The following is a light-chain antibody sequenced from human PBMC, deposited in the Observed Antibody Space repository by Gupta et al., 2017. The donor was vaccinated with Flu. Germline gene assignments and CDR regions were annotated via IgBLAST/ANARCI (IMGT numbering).Light chain of an antibody. CDR2: DVT. Sequence: QSAPTQPCPVFGSPGQSVTIPRTGHSNDVGGSNRVSWYQQRPGKAPKLILYDVTERPSGVPGRFSGSKSGNTASLTISGLPADDEADYYSSSHAGRVTWVFGTGTTVTVL. CDR1: SNDVGGSNR. J-gene: IGLJ1*01. CDR3: SSHAGRVTWV. V-gene: IGLV2-11*01.